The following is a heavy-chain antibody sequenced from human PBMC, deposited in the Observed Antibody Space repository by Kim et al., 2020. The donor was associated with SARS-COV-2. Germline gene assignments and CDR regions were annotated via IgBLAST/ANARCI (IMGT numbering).Heavy chain of an antibody. J-gene: IGHJ4*02. V-gene: IGHV3-21*01. D-gene: IGHD2-21*02. CDR3: ARLLVTRKYYFDY. Sequence: YPASVQGPFPISRDNAKNSLYLQMNSLRAEDTAVYYCARLLVTRKYYFDYWGQGTLVTVSS.